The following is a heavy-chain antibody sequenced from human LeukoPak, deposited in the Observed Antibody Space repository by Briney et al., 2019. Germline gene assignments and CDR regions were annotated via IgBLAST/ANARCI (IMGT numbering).Heavy chain of an antibody. CDR1: GFTFSSYA. Sequence: GRSLRLSCAASGFTFSSYAMHWVRQAPGKGLEWVAVISYDGSNKYYADSVKGRFTISRDNSKNTLYLQMNSLRAEDTAVYYCARDYCGGDCYSDNWFDPWGQGTLVTVPS. D-gene: IGHD2-21*02. CDR3: ARDYCGGDCYSDNWFDP. CDR2: ISYDGSNK. J-gene: IGHJ5*02. V-gene: IGHV3-30*04.